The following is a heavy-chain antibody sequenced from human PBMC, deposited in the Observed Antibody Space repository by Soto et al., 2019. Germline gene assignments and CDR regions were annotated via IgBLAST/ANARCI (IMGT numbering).Heavy chain of an antibody. CDR1: GGSISSYY. Sequence: SETLSLTCTVSGGSISSYYWSWIRQPPGKGLEWIGYIYYSGSTNYNPPLKSRVTISVDTSKNQFSLKLSSVTAADTAVYYCARTLYSYGPRFDYWGQGTLVTVSS. D-gene: IGHD5-18*01. CDR3: ARTLYSYGPRFDY. CDR2: IYYSGST. J-gene: IGHJ4*02. V-gene: IGHV4-59*01.